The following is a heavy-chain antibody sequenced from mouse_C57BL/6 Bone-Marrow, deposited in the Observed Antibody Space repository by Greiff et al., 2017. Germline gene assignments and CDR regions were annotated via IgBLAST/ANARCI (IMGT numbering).Heavy chain of an antibody. J-gene: IGHJ4*01. CDR2: IDPANGDT. CDR3: AKGHFCYAMDY. CDR1: GFNIKDDY. V-gene: IGHV14-4*01. Sequence: VHVKQSGAELVRPGASVKLSCTASGFNIKDDYMHWVKQRPEQGLEWIGWIDPANGDTEYASKFQGKATITADTSSNTAYLQLSSLTSEDTAVYYCAKGHFCYAMDYWGQGTSVTVSS.